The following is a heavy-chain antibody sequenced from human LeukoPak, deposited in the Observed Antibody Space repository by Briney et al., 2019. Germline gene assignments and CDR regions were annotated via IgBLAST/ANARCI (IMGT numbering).Heavy chain of an antibody. CDR3: ARGGMATITRRALDY. CDR1: GYTFTSYA. D-gene: IGHD5-24*01. J-gene: IGHJ4*02. CDR2: INAGNGNT. Sequence: ASVKVSCKASGYTFTSYAMHWVRQAPGQRLEWMGWINAGNGNTKYSQGFQGRVTITRDTSASTAYMELSSLRSEDMAVYYCARGGMATITRRALDYWGQGTLVTVSS. V-gene: IGHV1-3*03.